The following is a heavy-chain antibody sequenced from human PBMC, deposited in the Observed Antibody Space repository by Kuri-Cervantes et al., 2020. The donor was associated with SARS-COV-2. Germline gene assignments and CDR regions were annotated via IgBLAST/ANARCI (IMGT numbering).Heavy chain of an antibody. CDR3: AKELNEGYSSSWYFDY. J-gene: IGHJ4*02. D-gene: IGHD6-13*01. CDR1: GFTFSSYA. CDR2: ISGSGGST. V-gene: IGHV3-23*01. Sequence: GGSLRLSCAASGFTFSSYAMSWVRQAPGKGLEWVSAISGSGGSTYYAASVKGRFTISRDNSKNTLYLQMNSLRAEDTAVYYCAKELNEGYSSSWYFDYWGQGTLVTVSS.